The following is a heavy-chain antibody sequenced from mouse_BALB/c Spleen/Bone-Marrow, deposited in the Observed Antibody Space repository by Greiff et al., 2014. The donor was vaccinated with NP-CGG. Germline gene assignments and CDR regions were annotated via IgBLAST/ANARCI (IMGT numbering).Heavy chain of an antibody. V-gene: IGHV5-17*02. CDR1: GFTFSSFG. D-gene: IGHD2-4*01. CDR3: ARSTMITTGYYYAMDY. J-gene: IGHJ4*01. Sequence: DVKLVESGGGLVKPGGSRKVSCAASGFTFSSFGMHWVRQAPEKGLEWVAYISSGSSTIYYADTVKGRFTISRDNPKNTLLLQMTSLRSEDTAMYYCARSTMITTGYYYAMDYWGQGTSVTVSS. CDR2: ISSGSSTI.